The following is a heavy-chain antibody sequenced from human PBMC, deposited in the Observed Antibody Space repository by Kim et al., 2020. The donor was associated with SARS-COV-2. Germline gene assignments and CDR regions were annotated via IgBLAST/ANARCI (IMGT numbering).Heavy chain of an antibody. D-gene: IGHD6-6*01. V-gene: IGHV3-74*01. CDR2: INGDGTTT. CDR3: TRGGGQLVAFGLDQ. Sequence: GGSLRLSCAVSGFTFSSYWMHWVRQAPGKGLVWVSRINGDGTTTTYADSVKGRFTISRDNAKNTLFLQVNSLSADDTAVYYGTRGGGQLVAFGLDQWGQGNLVAVSS. J-gene: IGHJ4*02. CDR1: GFTFSSYW.